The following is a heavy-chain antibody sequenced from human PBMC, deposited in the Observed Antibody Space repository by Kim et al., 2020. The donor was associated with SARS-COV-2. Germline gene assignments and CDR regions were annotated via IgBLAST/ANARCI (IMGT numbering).Heavy chain of an antibody. J-gene: IGHJ6*02. CDR2: IYYSGST. CDR1: GGSVSSGSYY. CDR3: ARDSEGGGMDV. V-gene: IGHV4-61*01. D-gene: IGHD3-10*01. Sequence: SETLSLTCTVSGGSVSSGSYYWSWIRHPPGKGLEWIGYIYYSGSTNYNPSLKSRVTISVDTSKNQFSLKLSSVTAADTAVYYCARDSEGGGMDVWGQGTTVTVSS.